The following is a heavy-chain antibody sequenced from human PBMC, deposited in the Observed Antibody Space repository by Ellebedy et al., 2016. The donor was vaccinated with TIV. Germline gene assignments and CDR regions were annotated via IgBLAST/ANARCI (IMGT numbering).Heavy chain of an antibody. CDR1: GFTFSNYA. CDR3: AKEREPAVAANY. Sequence: GESLKIPCAGSGFTFSNYAMNWVRQAPGKGLEWVSAICGSGDDTYYADSVKGRFTISRDNSKNTLYLQMNSLRAEDTAVYYCAKEREPAVAANYWGQGTLVTVSS. V-gene: IGHV3-23*01. CDR2: ICGSGDDT. D-gene: IGHD6-19*01. J-gene: IGHJ4*02.